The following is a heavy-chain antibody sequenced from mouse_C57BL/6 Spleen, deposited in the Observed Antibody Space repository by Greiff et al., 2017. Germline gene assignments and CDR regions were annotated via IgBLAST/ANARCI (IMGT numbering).Heavy chain of an antibody. J-gene: IGHJ4*01. D-gene: IGHD1-1*01. V-gene: IGHV5-17*01. Sequence: EVNVVESGGGLVKPGGSLKLSCAASGFTFSDYGMHWVRQAPEKGLEWVAYISSGSSTIYYADTVKGRFTISRDNAKNTLFLQMTSLRSEDTAMYYCARGEYYYGSSYVGAMDYWGQGTSVTVSS. CDR3: ARGEYYYGSSYVGAMDY. CDR2: ISSGSSTI. CDR1: GFTFSDYG.